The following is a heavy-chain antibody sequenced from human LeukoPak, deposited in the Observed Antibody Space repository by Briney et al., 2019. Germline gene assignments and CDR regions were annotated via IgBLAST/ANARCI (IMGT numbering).Heavy chain of an antibody. V-gene: IGHV3-53*01. J-gene: IGHJ4*02. CDR2: IYSGGKT. CDR3: ARGVANYYDSSGYQN. CDR1: GFTVSSNY. Sequence: PGGSLRLSCAASGFTVSSNYMSLVRQAPGKGLEWVSVIYSGGKTNYADSVKGRFTISRDNSKNTLYLQMNSLRAEDTAVYYCARGVANYYDSSGYQNWGQGTLVTVSS. D-gene: IGHD3-22*01.